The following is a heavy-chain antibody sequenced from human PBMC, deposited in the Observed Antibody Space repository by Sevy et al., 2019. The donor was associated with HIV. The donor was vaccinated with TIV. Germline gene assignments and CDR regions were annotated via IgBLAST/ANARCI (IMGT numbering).Heavy chain of an antibody. CDR1: GGSFSGYY. CDR2: INHSGST. CDR3: ARYRVAGNFDY. V-gene: IGHV4-34*01. D-gene: IGHD6-19*01. J-gene: IGHJ4*02. Sequence: SETLSLTCGVYGGSFSGYYWSWIRQPPGKGLEWIGEINHSGSTNYNPSLKSRVTISVDTSKNQFSLKLSSVTTADTAVYYCARYRVAGNFDYWGQGTLVTVSS.